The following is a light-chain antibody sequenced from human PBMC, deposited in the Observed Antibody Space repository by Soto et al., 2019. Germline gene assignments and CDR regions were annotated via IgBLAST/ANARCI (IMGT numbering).Light chain of an antibody. V-gene: IGLV2-8*01. J-gene: IGLJ2*01. CDR3: SSWTGNNFVV. CDR1: SSNVGAYNY. CDR2: EVT. Sequence: QSALTQPPSASGSPGQSVTISCTGTSSNVGAYNYVSWYQQHPGKAPKLMIYEVTNRPSGVPDRVSGSKSGSTASLTVSGLQAEDEADYYCSSWTGNNFVVFGGGTKLTVL.